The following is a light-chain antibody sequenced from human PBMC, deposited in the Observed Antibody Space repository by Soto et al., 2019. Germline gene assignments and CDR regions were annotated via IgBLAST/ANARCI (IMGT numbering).Light chain of an antibody. V-gene: IGLV2-14*01. CDR3: QLWDSNSDHVV. CDR1: SSDLGKYNY. Sequence: QSALTQPASVSGSPGQSITISCTGTSSDLGKYNYVSWFQQHPGKAPKLMIYEVTNRPSGVSSRFSGSKSGNTASLTISRVEAGDEADYYCQLWDSNSDHVVFGGGTKLTVL. CDR2: EVT. J-gene: IGLJ2*01.